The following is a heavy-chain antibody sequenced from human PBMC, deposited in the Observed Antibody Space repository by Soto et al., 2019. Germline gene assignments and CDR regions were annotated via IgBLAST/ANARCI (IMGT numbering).Heavy chain of an antibody. CDR2: IIPIFGTA. CDR1: GGTFSSYA. J-gene: IGHJ6*02. V-gene: IGHV1-69*01. Sequence: QVQLVQSGAEVKKPGSSVKVSCKASGGTFSSYAISWVRQAPGQGLAWMGGIIPIFGTANYAQKFQGRVTITADESTSTAYMGLSSLRSEDTAVYYCARDSVAAAGRAGMDVWGQGTTVTVSS. CDR3: ARDSVAAAGRAGMDV. D-gene: IGHD6-13*01.